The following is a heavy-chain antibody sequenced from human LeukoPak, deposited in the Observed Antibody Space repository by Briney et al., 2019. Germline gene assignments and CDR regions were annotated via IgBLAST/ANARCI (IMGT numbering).Heavy chain of an antibody. Sequence: PGGSLRLSCAASGFTFSSYNMNWVRQAPGKGLEWVSSITSGSSYRFYADSVKGRFTISRDNAKNSLYLQMNSLRAEDTAVYYCARVAVAGTQAYYFDYWGQGTLVTVSS. CDR2: ITSGSSYR. V-gene: IGHV3-21*01. CDR3: ARVAVAGTQAYYFDY. J-gene: IGHJ4*02. CDR1: GFTFSSYN. D-gene: IGHD6-19*01.